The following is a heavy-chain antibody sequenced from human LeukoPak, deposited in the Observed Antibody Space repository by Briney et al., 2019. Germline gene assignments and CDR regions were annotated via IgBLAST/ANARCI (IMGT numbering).Heavy chain of an antibody. Sequence: SVKVSWKASGGTFSSYAISWVRQEPGQWLEWMGRIIPIFGTAHYAQKFQSRVTITTDESTSTAYMELSSLRSEDTAVYYCARDGVGATQFDYWGQGTLVTVSS. CDR1: GGTFSSYA. CDR3: ARDGVGATQFDY. D-gene: IGHD1-26*01. V-gene: IGHV1-69*05. J-gene: IGHJ4*02. CDR2: IIPIFGTA.